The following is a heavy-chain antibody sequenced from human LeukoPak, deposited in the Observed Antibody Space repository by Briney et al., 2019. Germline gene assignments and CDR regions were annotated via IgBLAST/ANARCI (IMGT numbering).Heavy chain of an antibody. J-gene: IGHJ4*02. V-gene: IGHV4-30-4*01. Sequence: SETLSLTCTVSGGSISSGDYYWSWIRQPPGKGLEWIGYIYYSGSTYYNPSLKSRVTISVDTSKNQFSLKLSSVTAADTAVYYCARERSDYDSSGCYFDYWGQGTLVTVSS. CDR3: ARERSDYDSSGCYFDY. D-gene: IGHD3-22*01. CDR2: IYYSGST. CDR1: GGSISSGDYY.